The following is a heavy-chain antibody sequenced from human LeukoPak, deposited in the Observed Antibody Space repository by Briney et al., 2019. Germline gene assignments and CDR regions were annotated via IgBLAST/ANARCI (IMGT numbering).Heavy chain of an antibody. Sequence: GGSLRLSCGASGFTFSSYAMSWVRQAPGKGLEWVSVISGSGDNTHYADSVKGRFTISRDNSKNTLYLQMNSLRAEDTAVYYCAKVEWFGELLYPSAPYFDYWGQGTLVTVSS. CDR2: ISGSGDNT. D-gene: IGHD3-10*01. J-gene: IGHJ4*02. V-gene: IGHV3-23*01. CDR3: AKVEWFGELLYPSAPYFDY. CDR1: GFTFSSYA.